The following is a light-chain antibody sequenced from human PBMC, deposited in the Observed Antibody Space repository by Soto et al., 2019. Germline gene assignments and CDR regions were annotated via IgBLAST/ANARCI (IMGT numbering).Light chain of an antibody. CDR3: GTWDTSLSAV. CDR2: DND. J-gene: IGLJ2*01. CDR1: NSNIGNNY. Sequence: QSVLTQPPSVSAAPGQKVTISCSGSNSNIGNNYVSWYQQLPGTAPKLLIYDNDVRPSGIPDRFSASKSGTSATLDSTGLQTGDVADYYCGTWDTSLSAVFGGGTKVTVL. V-gene: IGLV1-51*01.